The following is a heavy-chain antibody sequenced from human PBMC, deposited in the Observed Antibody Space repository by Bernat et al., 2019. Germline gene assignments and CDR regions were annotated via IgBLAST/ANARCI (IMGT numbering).Heavy chain of an antibody. J-gene: IGHJ1*01. V-gene: IGHV4-4*02. CDR3: AKYTVTTGYFRH. CDR1: GASISSSNW. Sequence: QVRLQESGPGLVKPSGTLSLTCAVSGASISSSNWWSWVRQPPGKGLEWIGEIYHSGSTKYNPSLKSRVTISVDKSKNQFSLKVTSVTAADTALYYCAKYTVTTGYFRHWGQGTLVTVSS. CDR2: IYHSGST. D-gene: IGHD4-17*01.